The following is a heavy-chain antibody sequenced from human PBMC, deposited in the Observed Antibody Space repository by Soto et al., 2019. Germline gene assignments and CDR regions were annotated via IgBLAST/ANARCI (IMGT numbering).Heavy chain of an antibody. J-gene: IGHJ6*02. CDR3: ARLHGTGSYYHYYYGIDV. CDR2: THYSRSA. Sequence: QVQLQESGPGLVKPSQTLSLTCTVSGGSISDGGYFWSWIRQRPGTGLEWIGYTHYSRSAYYNPSLKSRVTILLDTSKRQFSLRLSSVTAADTAVYYCARLHGTGSYYHYYYGIDVWGQGTTVTVSS. CDR1: GGSISDGGYF. V-gene: IGHV4-31*03. D-gene: IGHD3-10*01.